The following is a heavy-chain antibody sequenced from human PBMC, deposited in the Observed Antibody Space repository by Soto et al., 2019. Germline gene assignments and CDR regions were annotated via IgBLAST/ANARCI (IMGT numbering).Heavy chain of an antibody. D-gene: IGHD4-17*01. J-gene: IGHJ4*02. CDR1: GGTLSNYA. CDR2: IIPIFVTP. V-gene: IGHV1-69*06. CDR3: ERVPDDYGDYGYY. Sequence: QVQLVQSGAEVKKPGSSVKVSCQASGGTLSNYAISWVRQAPGQGPEWMGGIIPIFVTPNYAQKFQGRVAIIEDKSTSTADMELISLRSDDTAVYYCERVPDDYGDYGYYWGQGTLVTVSS.